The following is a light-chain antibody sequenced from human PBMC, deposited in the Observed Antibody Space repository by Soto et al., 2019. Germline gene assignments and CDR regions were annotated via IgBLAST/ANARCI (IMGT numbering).Light chain of an antibody. J-gene: IGKJ1*01. Sequence: DIQMTQSPSSLSASVGDRVTITCRASQSISSYLNWYQQKPGKAPKLLIYAASSLQSGVPSRFSGSVSGTDFTLTISSLQPEDFATYSCQQSYSTPPWPFGQGNKVEIK. V-gene: IGKV1-39*01. CDR2: AAS. CDR1: QSISSY. CDR3: QQSYSTPPWP.